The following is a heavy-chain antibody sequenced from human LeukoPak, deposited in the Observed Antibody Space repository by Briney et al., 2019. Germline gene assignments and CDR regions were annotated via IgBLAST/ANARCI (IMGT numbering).Heavy chain of an antibody. J-gene: IGHJ4*02. V-gene: IGHV3-30*02. Sequence: GGSLRLSCAASGFTFSSYCMSWVRQAPGKGLEWVAVIRYDGSNKYYADSVKGRFTISRDNSKNILNLQMNSLRPEDTAVYYCAKSIAVAGFGGGRIFDYWGQGILVTVSS. CDR2: IRYDGSNK. CDR3: AKSIAVAGFGGGRIFDY. CDR1: GFTFSSYC. D-gene: IGHD6-19*01.